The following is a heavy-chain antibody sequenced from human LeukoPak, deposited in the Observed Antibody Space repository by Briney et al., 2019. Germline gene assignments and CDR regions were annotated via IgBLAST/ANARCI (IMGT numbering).Heavy chain of an antibody. D-gene: IGHD2-2*01. CDR2: IIPIFGTA. CDR1: GGTFSSYA. V-gene: IGHV1-69*01. CDR3: AREKGYCSSTSCYAGNWFDP. Sequence: SVKVSCKASGGTFSSYAISWVRQAPGQGLEWVGGIIPIFGTANYAQKFQGRVTITADESTSTAYMELSSLRSEDTAVYYCAREKGYCSSTSCYAGNWFDPWGQGTLVTVSS. J-gene: IGHJ5*02.